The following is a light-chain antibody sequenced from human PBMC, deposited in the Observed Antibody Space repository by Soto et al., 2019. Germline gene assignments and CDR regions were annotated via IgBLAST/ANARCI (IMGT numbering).Light chain of an antibody. CDR2: EGS. J-gene: IGLJ1*01. CDR3: CSYASSSTLVI. CDR1: SSDVGSYNL. Sequence: QSVLTQPASVSGSPGQSITISCTGTSSDVGSYNLVSWYQQHPGKAPKLMIYEGSKRPSGVSNRFSGSKSGNTASLTISGLQAEDEADYYCCSYASSSTLVIFGTGTKVTVL. V-gene: IGLV2-14*02.